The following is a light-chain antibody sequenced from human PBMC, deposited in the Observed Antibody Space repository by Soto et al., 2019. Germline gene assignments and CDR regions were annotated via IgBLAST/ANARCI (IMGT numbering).Light chain of an antibody. V-gene: IGLV2-14*01. CDR1: SSGGWGYKY. CDR3: SSYTSSSTPSYV. J-gene: IGLJ1*01. Sequence: QALLTPPASLSWSSWQSDTISCPGTSSGGWGYKYVSWYQQHPGKAPKLLIYDVSNRPSGVSNRFSGSKSGNTASLTISGLQAEDEADYYCSSYTSSSTPSYVFGTGTKVTVL. CDR2: DVS.